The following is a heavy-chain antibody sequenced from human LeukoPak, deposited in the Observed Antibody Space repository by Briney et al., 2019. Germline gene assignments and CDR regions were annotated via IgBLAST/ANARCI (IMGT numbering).Heavy chain of an antibody. V-gene: IGHV3-7*01. Sequence: GGSLRLSCAASGFTFSSYWMSWVRQAPGKGLEWVANIKQDGSEKYYVDSVKGRFTISRDNAKNSLYPQMNSLRAEDTAVYYCARDSDWFGELSDAFDIWGQGTMVTVSS. CDR1: GFTFSSYW. CDR2: IKQDGSEK. CDR3: ARDSDWFGELSDAFDI. D-gene: IGHD3-10*01. J-gene: IGHJ3*02.